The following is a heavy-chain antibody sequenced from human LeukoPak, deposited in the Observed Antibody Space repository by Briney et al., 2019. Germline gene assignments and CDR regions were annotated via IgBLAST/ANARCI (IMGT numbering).Heavy chain of an antibody. CDR1: GFTFSHYS. V-gene: IGHV3-21*01. CDR2: ISSSSNYI. CDR3: AREVKQWLVRSGVDY. Sequence: GGSLRLSCAASGFTFSHYSMNWVRQAPGKGLEWVSSISSSSNYIYYADSVKGRFTISRDNSKNTLYLQMNSLRAEDTAVYYCAREVKQWLVRSGVDYWGQGTLVTVSS. D-gene: IGHD6-19*01. J-gene: IGHJ4*02.